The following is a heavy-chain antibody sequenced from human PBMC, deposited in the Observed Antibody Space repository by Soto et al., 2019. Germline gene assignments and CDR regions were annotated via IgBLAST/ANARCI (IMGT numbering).Heavy chain of an antibody. J-gene: IGHJ3*02. Sequence: GESLKISCKGSGYSFTSYWISWVRQMPGKGLEWMGRIDPSDSYTNYSPSFQGHVTISADKSISTAYLQWSSLKASDTAMYYCAGLDYYYDSSGHLDIWGQGTMVTVSS. V-gene: IGHV5-10-1*01. CDR3: AGLDYYYDSSGHLDI. CDR1: GYSFTSYW. D-gene: IGHD3-22*01. CDR2: IDPSDSYT.